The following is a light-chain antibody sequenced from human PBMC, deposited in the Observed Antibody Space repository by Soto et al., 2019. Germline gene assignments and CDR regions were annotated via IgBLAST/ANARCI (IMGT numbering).Light chain of an antibody. CDR3: QQYNSWPPVT. CDR1: QSIGSN. V-gene: IGKV3-15*01. J-gene: IGKJ4*01. CDR2: GAS. Sequence: EIGMTQSPATLSVSPGERATLSCRASQSIGSNLAWYQQKPGQAPRLLMYGASTRATGFPVRFSGSGSGTEFTLTISSLQSEDFAVYYCQQYNSWPPVTCGGGTKVEIK.